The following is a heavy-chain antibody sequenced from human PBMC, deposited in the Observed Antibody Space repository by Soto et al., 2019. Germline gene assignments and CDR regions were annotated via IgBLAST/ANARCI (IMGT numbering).Heavy chain of an antibody. V-gene: IGHV3-23*01. Sequence: GRSLRLSCAASVFTFSSYAMSWVRQAPGKGLEWVSAISGSGGSTYYADSVKGRFTISRDNSKNTLYLQMNSLRAEDTAVYYCAKSNPRQEWREASHYYYGMDVWGQGTTVTVSS. CDR1: VFTFSSYA. J-gene: IGHJ6*02. CDR2: ISGSGGST. D-gene: IGHD3-3*01. CDR3: AKSNPRQEWREASHYYYGMDV.